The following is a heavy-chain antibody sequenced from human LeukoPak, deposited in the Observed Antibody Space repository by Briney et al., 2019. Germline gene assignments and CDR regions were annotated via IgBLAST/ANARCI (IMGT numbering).Heavy chain of an antibody. D-gene: IGHD3-22*01. CDR1: GDSISSSSYY. Sequence: SETLSLTCTVSGDSISSSSYYWGWIRQPPGKGLEWIGIIRYSGNTYYNPSLKSRVTVSVDTSKNQFSLKLSSVTAADTAVYYCARRDYYDSSGYYLGAFDIWGQGTMVTVSS. V-gene: IGHV4-39*07. J-gene: IGHJ3*02. CDR3: ARRDYYDSSGYYLGAFDI. CDR2: IRYSGNT.